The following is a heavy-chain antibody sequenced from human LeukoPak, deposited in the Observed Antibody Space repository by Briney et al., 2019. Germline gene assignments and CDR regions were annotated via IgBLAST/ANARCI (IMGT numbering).Heavy chain of an antibody. CDR2: INHSGST. V-gene: IGHV4-34*01. CDR1: GGSFRGYY. CDR3: ARGRGRAVAGTDEIDY. Sequence: PSETLSLTCAVYGGSFRGYYWSWIRQPPGKGLEWIGEINHSGSTNYNPSTKRRVTISVDTSKNQFSLKLSSVTAADTAVYYCARGRGRAVAGTDEIDYWGQGTLVTVSS. J-gene: IGHJ4*02. D-gene: IGHD6-19*01.